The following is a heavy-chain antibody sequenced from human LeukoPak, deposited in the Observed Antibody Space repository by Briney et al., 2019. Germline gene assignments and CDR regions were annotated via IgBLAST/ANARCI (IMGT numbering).Heavy chain of an antibody. V-gene: IGHV4-39*07. CDR1: GFTFGSYS. J-gene: IGHJ6*03. CDR3: ARVGYSISWYDYYYMDV. D-gene: IGHD6-13*01. Sequence: KSGGSLRLSCAASGFTFGSYSMSWIRQPPGKGLEWIGSIYYSGSTYYNPSLKSRVTISVGTSKNQFSLKLSSVTAADTAVYYCARVGYSISWYDYYYMDVWGKGTTVTVSS. CDR2: IYYSGST.